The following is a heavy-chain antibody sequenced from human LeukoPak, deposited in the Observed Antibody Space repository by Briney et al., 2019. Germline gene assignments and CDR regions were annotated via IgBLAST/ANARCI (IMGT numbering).Heavy chain of an antibody. V-gene: IGHV4-39*07. D-gene: IGHD3-9*01. CDR3: ARDIAIPWFFL. J-gene: IGHJ4*02. Sequence: PSETLSLTCTVSGGSISSNNYYWGWIRQSPGKGLEWIGSIDNSGSTYYNPSLKSRVTISIDTSNNQFSLKVGSVIAADTALYYCARDIAIPWFFLWGQGTLVTVSS. CDR2: IDNSGST. CDR1: GGSISSNNYY.